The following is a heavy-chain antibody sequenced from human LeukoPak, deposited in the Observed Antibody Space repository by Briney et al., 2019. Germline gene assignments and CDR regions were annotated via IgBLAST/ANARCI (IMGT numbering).Heavy chain of an antibody. V-gene: IGHV3-23*01. Sequence: GGSLRLSCAASGFTFSSYAMSWVRQAPGKGLEWVPAISGSGGGTYYADSVKGRFTISRDNSKDTLYLQMNSLRAEDTAVYYCARIGYSSSTFDYWGQGTLVTVSS. CDR2: ISGSGGGT. D-gene: IGHD6-6*01. CDR1: GFTFSSYA. CDR3: ARIGYSSSTFDY. J-gene: IGHJ4*02.